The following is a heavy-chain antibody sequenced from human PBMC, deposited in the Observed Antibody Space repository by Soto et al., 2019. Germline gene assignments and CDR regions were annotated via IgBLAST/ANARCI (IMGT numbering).Heavy chain of an antibody. V-gene: IGHV1-8*01. CDR1: GYTFTSYD. CDR2: INPNTGYT. Sequence: ASVNVSCKASGYTFTSYDINWVRQATGQGLEWMGWINPNTGYTDYAQKFQDRVTMTGNTSITTAYMELSSLRSEDTAVYYCVRGRVMITFGVVIVIDYWGQGSPVTVSS. J-gene: IGHJ4*02. CDR3: VRGRVMITFGVVIVIDY. D-gene: IGHD3-16*02.